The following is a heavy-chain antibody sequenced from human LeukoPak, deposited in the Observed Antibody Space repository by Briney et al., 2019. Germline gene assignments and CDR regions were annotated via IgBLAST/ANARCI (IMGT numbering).Heavy chain of an antibody. Sequence: GGSLRLSCAASGFTFSSYSMNWVRQAPGKGLEWVSSISSSSSYIYYADSVKGRFTISRDNSKNTLYLQMNSLRAEDTAVYYCAKVMGTVTNPFDYWGQGTLVTVSS. J-gene: IGHJ4*02. CDR3: AKVMGTVTNPFDY. CDR2: ISSSSSYI. V-gene: IGHV3-21*04. D-gene: IGHD4-17*01. CDR1: GFTFSSYS.